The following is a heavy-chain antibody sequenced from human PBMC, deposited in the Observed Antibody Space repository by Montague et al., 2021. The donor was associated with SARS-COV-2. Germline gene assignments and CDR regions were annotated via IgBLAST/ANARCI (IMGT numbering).Heavy chain of an antibody. Sequence: YLRLSCAASGFPFNNYWVHWVRQVPRKGLLWVSRINRDGSSTTYADSVKGRFTISRDNAKNTLHLQVNGLRDEDTALYYCAREAYNSGDFDFWGQGTLVTVSS. CDR2: INRDGSST. J-gene: IGHJ4*02. CDR1: GFPFNNYW. CDR3: AREAYNSGDFDF. D-gene: IGHD6-19*01. V-gene: IGHV3-74*01.